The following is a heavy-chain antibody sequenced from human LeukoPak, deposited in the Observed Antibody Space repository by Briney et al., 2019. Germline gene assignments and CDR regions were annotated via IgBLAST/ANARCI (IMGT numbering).Heavy chain of an antibody. D-gene: IGHD4-17*01. J-gene: IGHJ3*02. CDR3: ARASLGDYNAFDI. Sequence: SQTLSLTCAISGDSVSSNTAAWNWIRQSPSRGLEWLGRTYYRSKYYNDYALSVKSPISINPDTSKNQFSLQLNSVTPEDTAVYYCARASLGDYNAFDIWGQGTMVTVSS. CDR1: GDSVSSNTAA. CDR2: TYYRSKYYN. V-gene: IGHV6-1*01.